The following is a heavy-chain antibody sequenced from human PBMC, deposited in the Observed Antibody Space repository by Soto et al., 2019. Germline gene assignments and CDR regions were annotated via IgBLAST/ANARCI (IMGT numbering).Heavy chain of an antibody. CDR1: GYTFTSYG. CDR2: ISAYNGNT. V-gene: IGHV1-18*01. J-gene: IGHJ3*02. CDR3: ARDVPPGYYDSSGYTHAFDI. D-gene: IGHD3-22*01. Sequence: ASVKVSCKASGYTFTSYGISWVRQAPGQGLEWMGWISAYNGNTNYAQKLQGRVTMTTDTSTSTAYMELRSLRSDDTAVYYCARDVPPGYYDSSGYTHAFDIWGQGTMVTV.